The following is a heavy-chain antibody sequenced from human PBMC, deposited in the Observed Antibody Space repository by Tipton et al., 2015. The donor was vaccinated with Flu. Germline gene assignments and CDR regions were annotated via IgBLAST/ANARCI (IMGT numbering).Heavy chain of an antibody. CDR2: IKQDGSER. CDR1: GFTFSTYW. V-gene: IGHV3-7*01. J-gene: IGHJ4*02. Sequence: SLRLSCAASGFTFSTYWMNWVRQAPGKGLEWVANIKQDGSERYYVDSVKGRFTISRDNAKNSLYLQMNSLRAEDTAVYYCARSDGYYYGSGSYYHFDYWGQGTLVTVSS. D-gene: IGHD3-10*01. CDR3: ARSDGYYYGSGSYYHFDY.